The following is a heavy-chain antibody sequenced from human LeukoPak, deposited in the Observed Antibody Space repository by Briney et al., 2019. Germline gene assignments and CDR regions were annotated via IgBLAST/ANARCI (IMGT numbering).Heavy chain of an antibody. Sequence: PGGSLRLSCAASGXTFSSFSMNWVRQAPGKGLEWVSSISGSSDYIYYADSMQGRFTISRDNAKSSLYLQMNSLRAEDTAVYYCARSYSSGWQFFDYWGQGVLVTVSS. CDR3: ARSYSSGWQFFDY. D-gene: IGHD6-19*01. CDR1: GXTFSSFS. J-gene: IGHJ4*02. V-gene: IGHV3-21*01. CDR2: ISGSSDYI.